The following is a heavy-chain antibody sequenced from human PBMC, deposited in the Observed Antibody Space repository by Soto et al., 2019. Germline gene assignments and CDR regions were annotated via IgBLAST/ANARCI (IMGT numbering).Heavy chain of an antibody. Sequence: QVQLVESGGGVVQPGRSLRLSCAASGFTFSSYGMHWVRQAPGKGLEWVAVISYDGSNKYYADSVKGRFTISRDNSKNTLYLQMNSLRAEDTAVYYCAKDHPLYSGSYYFDYWGQGTLVTVSS. CDR2: ISYDGSNK. D-gene: IGHD1-26*01. CDR1: GFTFSSYG. J-gene: IGHJ4*02. V-gene: IGHV3-30*18. CDR3: AKDHPLYSGSYYFDY.